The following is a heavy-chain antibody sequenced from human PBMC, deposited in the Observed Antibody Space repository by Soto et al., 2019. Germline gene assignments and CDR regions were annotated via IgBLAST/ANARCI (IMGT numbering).Heavy chain of an antibody. V-gene: IGHV1-18*01. J-gene: IGHJ3*02. D-gene: IGHD6-19*01. CDR1: GYTFASYG. Sequence: GASVKVCWEASGYTFASYGSSWVRQAPGQGLEWMGWISAYNGNTNYAQKLQGRVTMTTDTSTSTAYMELRSLRSDDTAVYYCARRAGGWDAFDIWGQGTMVTVSS. CDR2: ISAYNGNT. CDR3: ARRAGGWDAFDI.